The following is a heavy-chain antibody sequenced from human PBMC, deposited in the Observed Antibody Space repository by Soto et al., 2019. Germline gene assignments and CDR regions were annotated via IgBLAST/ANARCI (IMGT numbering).Heavy chain of an antibody. J-gene: IGHJ6*03. V-gene: IGHV3-11*01. CDR3: ARDPVATSPDLEIDYYYYMDA. CDR1: GFTFSDYY. Sequence: PGGSLRLSCAASGFTFSDYYMSWIRQAPGKGLEWVSYISSSGSTIYYADSVKGRFTISRDNAKNSLYLQMNSLRAEDTAVYYCARDPVATSPDLEIDYYYYMDAWGKGTTVTVSS. CDR2: ISSSGSTI. D-gene: IGHD5-12*01.